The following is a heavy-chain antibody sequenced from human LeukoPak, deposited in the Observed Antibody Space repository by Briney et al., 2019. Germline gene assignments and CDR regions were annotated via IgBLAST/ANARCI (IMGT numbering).Heavy chain of an antibody. CDR2: IYYSGST. V-gene: IGHV4-39*07. CDR3: ARARRVQYSSGWLFDY. Sequence: PSETLSLTCTVSGGSISSSSYYWGWIRQPPGKGLEWIGSIYYSGSTYYNPSLKSRVTISVDTSKNQFSLKLSSVTAADTAVYYCARARRVQYSSGWLFDYWGQGTLVTVSS. D-gene: IGHD6-19*01. J-gene: IGHJ4*02. CDR1: GGSISSSSYY.